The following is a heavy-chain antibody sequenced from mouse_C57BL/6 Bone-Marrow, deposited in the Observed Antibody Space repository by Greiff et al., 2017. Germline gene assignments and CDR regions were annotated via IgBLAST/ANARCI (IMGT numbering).Heavy chain of an antibody. D-gene: IGHD2-1*01. CDR2: IDPETGGT. V-gene: IGHV1-15*01. J-gene: IGHJ2*01. CDR1: GYTFTDYE. Sequence: QVQLQQSGAELVRPGASVTLSCKASGYTFTDYEMHWVKQTPVHGLEWIGAIDPETGGTAYNQKFKGKAILTADKSSSTAYMELRSLTSEDSAVYYCTRDGGNSSFYSYYFDYWGQGTTLTVSS. CDR3: TRDGGNSSFYSYYFDY.